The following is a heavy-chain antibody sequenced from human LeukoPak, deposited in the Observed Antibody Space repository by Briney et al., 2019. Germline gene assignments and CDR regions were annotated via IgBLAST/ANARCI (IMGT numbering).Heavy chain of an antibody. Sequence: GGSLRLSCAASGFTFSTYSINWVRQAPGKGLEWVSSISSSSSYIYYADSVKGRFTISRDNAKNSLYLQMNSLRSEDTAVYYCARARISSGYGHYPPPHDYWGQGTLVTVSS. D-gene: IGHD5-12*01. V-gene: IGHV3-21*01. J-gene: IGHJ4*02. CDR1: GFTFSTYS. CDR2: ISSSSSYI. CDR3: ARARISSGYGHYPPPHDY.